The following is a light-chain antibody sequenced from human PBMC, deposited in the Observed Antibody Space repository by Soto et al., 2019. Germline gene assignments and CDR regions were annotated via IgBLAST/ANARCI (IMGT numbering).Light chain of an antibody. CDR1: QSVDSY. Sequence: EIVMTQSPASLSVSPGDGATLSCRASQSVDSYLAWYQQKPGQGPRLLIHGASTRAVGIPARFSGSGSGTDFALTISSPQPEDVAVYYYQQYHHCNRQYTFGEGTKVQIK. CDR3: QQYHHCNRQYT. V-gene: IGKV3-15*01. J-gene: IGKJ2*01. CDR2: GAS.